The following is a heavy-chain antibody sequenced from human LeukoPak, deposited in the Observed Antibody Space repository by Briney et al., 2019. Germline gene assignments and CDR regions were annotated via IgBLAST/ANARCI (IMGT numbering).Heavy chain of an antibody. J-gene: IGHJ4*02. CDR3: ARAGIAAATAFDY. Sequence: PGGSLRLSCSASGFTFSTYSMNWVRQAPGKGLEWVSSISSSSRYIYYADSVKGRFTISRDNAKNSLYLQMNSLRAEDTALYYCARAGIAAATAFDYWGQGTLVTVSS. D-gene: IGHD6-13*01. CDR1: GFTFSTYS. V-gene: IGHV3-21*04. CDR2: ISSSSRYI.